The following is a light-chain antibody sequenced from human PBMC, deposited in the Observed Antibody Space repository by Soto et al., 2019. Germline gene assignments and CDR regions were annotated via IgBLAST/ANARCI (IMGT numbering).Light chain of an antibody. CDR2: WAS. CDR1: QTIFYNSRNKDF. CDR3: QQYLTTPHT. V-gene: IGKV4-1*01. Sequence: DIVMTQSPDSLAVSLGERATINCKSSQTIFYNSRNKDFLAWYQQKPGHPPKLLIYWASTRESGVPDRFSGSGSGTDFTLTISSLQAEDVALYFCQQYLTTPHTFGQGPRLEIK. J-gene: IGKJ2*01.